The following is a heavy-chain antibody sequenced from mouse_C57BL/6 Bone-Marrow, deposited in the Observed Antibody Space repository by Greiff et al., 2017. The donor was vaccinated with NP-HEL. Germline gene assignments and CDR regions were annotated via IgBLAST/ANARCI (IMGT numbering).Heavy chain of an antibody. V-gene: IGHV1-82*01. Sequence: VQLQQSGPELVKPGASVKISCKASGYAFSSSWMNWVKQRPGKGLEWIGRIYPGDGDTNYNGKFQGKATLTADKSSSTSYMQLSSLTSEDSAVYFCARLEYYYGSSPYYFDYWGQGTTLTVSS. J-gene: IGHJ2*01. CDR2: IYPGDGDT. D-gene: IGHD1-1*01. CDR3: ARLEYYYGSSPYYFDY. CDR1: GYAFSSSW.